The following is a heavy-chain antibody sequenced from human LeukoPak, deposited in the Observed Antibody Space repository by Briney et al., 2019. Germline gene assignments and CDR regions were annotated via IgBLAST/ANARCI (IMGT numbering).Heavy chain of an antibody. CDR2: IYYSGST. V-gene: IGHV4-31*03. CDR1: GGSISSGGYY. J-gene: IGHJ6*04. Sequence: PSQTLSLTCTVSGGSISSGGYYWSWIRQHPGKGLEWIGYIYYSGSTYYNPPLKSRVTISVDTSKNQFSLKLSSVTAADTAVYYCAREATVTTGPDYYYYGMDVWGKGTTATVSS. CDR3: AREATVTTGPDYYYYGMDV. D-gene: IGHD4-17*01.